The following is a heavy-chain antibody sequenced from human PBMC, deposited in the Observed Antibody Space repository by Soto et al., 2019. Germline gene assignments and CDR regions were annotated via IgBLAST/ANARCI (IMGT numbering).Heavy chain of an antibody. CDR1: GFTFGSYA. CDR3: AKDQLGYDGSGPTSFDY. D-gene: IGHD3-10*01. Sequence: GGSLRLSCAASGFTFGSYAMSWVRQAPGKGLEWVSAISGSGGSTYYADSVKGRFTISRDNSKNTLYLQMNSLRAEDTAVYYCAKDQLGYDGSGPTSFDYWGQGTLVTVSS. V-gene: IGHV3-23*01. CDR2: ISGSGGST. J-gene: IGHJ4*02.